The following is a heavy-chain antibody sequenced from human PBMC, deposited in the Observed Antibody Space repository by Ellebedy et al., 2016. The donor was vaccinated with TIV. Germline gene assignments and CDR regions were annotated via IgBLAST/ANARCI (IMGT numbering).Heavy chain of an antibody. Sequence: GSLRLXXTVSGGSISNTNYYWGWIRQPPGKGLDWIGNIFYSGSTYYNPSLKSRVTISVDTSKSQFSLKLTSVTAADTAVYYCARQGNIVLLPPDSWGQGTLVTVSS. D-gene: IGHD2/OR15-2a*01. CDR3: ARQGNIVLLPPDS. CDR2: IFYSGST. V-gene: IGHV4-39*01. CDR1: GGSISNTNYY. J-gene: IGHJ4*02.